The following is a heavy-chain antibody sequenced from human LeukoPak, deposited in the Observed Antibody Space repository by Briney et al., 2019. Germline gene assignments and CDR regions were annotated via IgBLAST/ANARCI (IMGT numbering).Heavy chain of an antibody. CDR1: GFTFDHYA. CDR3: AKDQGLRPGDY. Sequence: GGSLRLSCAASGFTFDHYAMHWVRQAPGEGLVWASGISWNSGNIGYADFVKGRFTSSRDNAKNSLYLQMDSLRPEDTALYYCAKDQGLRPGDYWGQGTLVTVSS. CDR2: ISWNSGNI. V-gene: IGHV3-9*01. J-gene: IGHJ4*02.